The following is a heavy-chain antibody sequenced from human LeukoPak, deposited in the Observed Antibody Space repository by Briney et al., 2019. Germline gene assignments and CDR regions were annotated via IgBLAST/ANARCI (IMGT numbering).Heavy chain of an antibody. J-gene: IGHJ3*02. CDR2: ISGSGGST. CDR1: GFTFSSYA. D-gene: IGHD2-21*02. Sequence: SGGSLRLSCAASGFTFSSYAMSWVRQAPGKGLEWVSAISGSGGSTYYADSVKGRFTISRDNAKNSLYLQMNSLRAEDTAVYYYARVGGGDFAFDIWGQGTMVTVSS. CDR3: ARVGGGDFAFDI. V-gene: IGHV3-23*01.